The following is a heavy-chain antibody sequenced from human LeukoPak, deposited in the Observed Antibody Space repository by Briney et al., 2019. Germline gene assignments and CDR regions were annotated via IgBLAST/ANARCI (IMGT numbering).Heavy chain of an antibody. CDR2: ISYDGSNK. J-gene: IGHJ4*02. V-gene: IGHV3-30-3*01. D-gene: IGHD4-17*01. CDR1: GFTFSSYA. CDR3: PRETTVTTFDY. Sequence: GGSLRLSCAASGFTFSSYAMHWVRQAPGKGLEWVAVISYDGSNKYYADSVKGRSTISRDNSKNTLYLQMNSLRAEDTAVYYCPRETTVTTFDYWGQGTLVTVSS.